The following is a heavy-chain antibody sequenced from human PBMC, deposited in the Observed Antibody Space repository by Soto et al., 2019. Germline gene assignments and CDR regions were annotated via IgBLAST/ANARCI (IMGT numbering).Heavy chain of an antibody. CDR1: GYTFTSYS. CDR3: ARERYSGGSDYFDY. J-gene: IGHJ4*02. Sequence: ASVKVSFKASGYTFTSYSMHWVRQAPVQRLDWMGWINAGNGNTKYSQKFQGRVTITRYTSASTAYMELSSLRSEDTAVYYCARERYSGGSDYFDYWGQGTLVTVS. V-gene: IGHV1-3*01. D-gene: IGHD1-26*01. CDR2: INAGNGNT.